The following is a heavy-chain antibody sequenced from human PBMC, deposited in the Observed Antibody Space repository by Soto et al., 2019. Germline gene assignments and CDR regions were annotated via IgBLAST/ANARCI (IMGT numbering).Heavy chain of an antibody. CDR2: ISGSGGNT. D-gene: IGHD2-15*01. CDR3: AKATRYCSGTTCYLLYFDY. Sequence: GGSLRLSCAASGFTFSSYAMSWVRQAPGKGLEWVSAISGSGGNTYYADSVKGRFTVSRDNSKNTLYLQMNSLRAEDTAVYYCAKATRYCSGTTCYLLYFDYWAQGILVTVSS. V-gene: IGHV3-23*01. J-gene: IGHJ4*02. CDR1: GFTFSSYA.